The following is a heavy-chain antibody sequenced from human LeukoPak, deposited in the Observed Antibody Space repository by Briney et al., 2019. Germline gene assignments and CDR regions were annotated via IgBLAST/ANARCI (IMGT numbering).Heavy chain of an antibody. CDR2: IFYSGNT. Sequence: SETLSLTCTVSGGSVSYYYWSWIRQPPGEGLEWIGSIFYSGNTYYNPSLESRLTISADTSKNQFSLNLNSVTAADTAVYFCARGDSSTWFPSGLHIDHWGQGILVSVSS. V-gene: IGHV4-59*02. D-gene: IGHD6-13*01. CDR3: ARGDSSTWFPSGLHIDH. J-gene: IGHJ4*02. CDR1: GGSVSYYY.